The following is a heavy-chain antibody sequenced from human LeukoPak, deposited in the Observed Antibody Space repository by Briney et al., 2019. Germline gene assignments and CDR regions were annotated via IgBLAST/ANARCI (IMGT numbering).Heavy chain of an antibody. D-gene: IGHD3-22*01. V-gene: IGHV3-74*01. CDR2: INVEGNYI. Sequence: PGGPLRLSCAASGFTVSTYWMHWVRQAPGKGLVWVARINVEGNYIDYAESVKGRFTISRDSAKNTLYLQMNSLRAEDTAVYSCARDLTGPYDHWGQGTLVTVSS. CDR3: ARDLTGPYDH. CDR1: GFTVSTYW. J-gene: IGHJ4*02.